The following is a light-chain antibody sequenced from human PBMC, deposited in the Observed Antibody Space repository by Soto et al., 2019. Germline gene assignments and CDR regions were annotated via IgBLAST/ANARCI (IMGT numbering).Light chain of an antibody. CDR2: EDT. CDR1: SSDVGSYNL. Sequence: QSALTQPASLSGSPGQSITISCTGTSSDVGSYNLVSWYQQHPGKAPKLMIYEDTKRPSGVSNRFSGSKSGNTASLTISGLQAEDDADYYCSSYAGTNTFVLFGGGTKLTVL. J-gene: IGLJ2*01. V-gene: IGLV2-23*02. CDR3: SSYAGTNTFVL.